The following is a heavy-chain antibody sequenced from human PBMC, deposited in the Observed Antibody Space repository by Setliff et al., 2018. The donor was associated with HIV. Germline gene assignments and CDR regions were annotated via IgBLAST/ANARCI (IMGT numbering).Heavy chain of an antibody. Sequence: PGGSLRLSCAASGFSVTANYMSWVRQAPGRGLEWVAVIYNGGNTFYADSVKGRFTISRDTSTNTLYLQMHSLRADDTAVYYCAKGSGFHDYWGQGTRVTVSS. J-gene: IGHJ4*02. CDR2: IYNGGNT. D-gene: IGHD6-19*01. V-gene: IGHV3-53*01. CDR1: GFSVTANY. CDR3: AKGSGFHDY.